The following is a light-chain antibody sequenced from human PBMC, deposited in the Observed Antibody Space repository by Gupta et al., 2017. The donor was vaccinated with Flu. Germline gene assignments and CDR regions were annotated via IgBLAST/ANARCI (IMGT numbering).Light chain of an antibody. CDR1: QSVTRY. Sequence: ETALTQFPTTLSLSPGERATLSCRASQSVTRYLAWYQQKPGQAPRLLIYDAFKRAAGTPVRFSGTGSGTDFTRTISGLEPEDFAVYYCQQRGNGHPLTFGGGTXVEMK. V-gene: IGKV3-11*01. CDR2: DAF. CDR3: QQRGNGHPLT. J-gene: IGKJ4*01.